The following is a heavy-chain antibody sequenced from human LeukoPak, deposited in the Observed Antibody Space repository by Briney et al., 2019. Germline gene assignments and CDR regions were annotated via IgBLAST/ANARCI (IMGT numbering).Heavy chain of an antibody. Sequence: PGGSLRLSCAASGFTFSDYFMSWIRQAPGKGLEWVGYISSSGSTIYYADSVKGRFTISRDNAKNSLYLQMNSLRAEDTAVYYCARVRARSGWYSYFDYWGQGTLVTVSS. D-gene: IGHD6-19*01. J-gene: IGHJ4*02. V-gene: IGHV3-11*04. CDR2: ISSSGSTI. CDR1: GFTFSDYF. CDR3: ARVRARSGWYSYFDY.